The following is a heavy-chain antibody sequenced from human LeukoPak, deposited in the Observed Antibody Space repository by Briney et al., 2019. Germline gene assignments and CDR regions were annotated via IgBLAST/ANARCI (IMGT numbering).Heavy chain of an antibody. CDR3: ARGAAADTRWFDP. J-gene: IGHJ5*02. CDR1: GYTFTGYY. D-gene: IGHD6-13*01. CDR2: IIPILGTA. Sequence: SVKVSCKASGYTFTGYYMHWVRQAPGQGLEWMGGIIPILGTANYAQKFQGRVTITTDESTSTAYMELSSLRSEDTAVYYCARGAAADTRWFDPWGQGTLVTVSS. V-gene: IGHV1-69*16.